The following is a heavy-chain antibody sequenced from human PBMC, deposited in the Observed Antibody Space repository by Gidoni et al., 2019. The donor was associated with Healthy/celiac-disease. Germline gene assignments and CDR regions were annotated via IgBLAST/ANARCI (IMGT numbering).Heavy chain of an antibody. Sequence: EVQLVESGGGLVQPGGSLRPSAPASGFHFRNYWLAWVRQAPGKGLEWVANIKQDGSEKYYVDSVKGRFTISRDNAKNSLYLQMNSLRAEDTAVYYCARDGGENYDFWSGYYNFDYWGQGTLVTVSS. J-gene: IGHJ4*02. V-gene: IGHV3-7*03. CDR1: GFHFRNYW. CDR2: IKQDGSEK. D-gene: IGHD3-3*01. CDR3: ARDGGENYDFWSGYYNFDY.